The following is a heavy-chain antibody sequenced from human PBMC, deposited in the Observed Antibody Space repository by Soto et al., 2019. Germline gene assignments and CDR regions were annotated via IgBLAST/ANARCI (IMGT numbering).Heavy chain of an antibody. J-gene: IGHJ6*02. CDR2: INPNDGST. V-gene: IGHV1-46*01. Sequence: QVHLKQSGAEVRKPGAAVKLSCKASGYTFTKCYLHWVRQAPGQGLEWMGIINPNDGSTTYPQQYHGRFIMTRVPSQSTAYMELGRLIAEGPAVYSCATELPTVLIHSSPYYGLDVWGQGTTVTVSS. CDR1: GYTFTKCY. CDR3: ATELPTVLIHSSPYYGLDV. D-gene: IGHD4-17*01.